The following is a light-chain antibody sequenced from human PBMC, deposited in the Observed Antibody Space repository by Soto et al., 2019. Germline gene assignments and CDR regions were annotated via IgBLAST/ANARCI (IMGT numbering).Light chain of an antibody. Sequence: EVVMTQSPATLSVSPGERATLSCRASPSVSSHLAWYQQKPGQAPRLLIYGASNRATAIPARFSGSGSGTEFTLTISSLQSEDFAIYYCQQYNNWPLTVGGGTKVEIK. CDR3: QQYNNWPLT. CDR2: GAS. CDR1: PSVSSH. V-gene: IGKV3-15*01. J-gene: IGKJ4*01.